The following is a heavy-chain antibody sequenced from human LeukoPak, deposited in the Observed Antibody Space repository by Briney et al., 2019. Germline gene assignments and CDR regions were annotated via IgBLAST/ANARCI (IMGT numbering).Heavy chain of an antibody. CDR1: GDSLTHGFDY. CDR2: VYYTGTT. CDR3: TGRETTVLSLGAFDF. V-gene: IGHV4-39*02. J-gene: IGHJ3*01. D-gene: IGHD4-17*01. Sequence: SETLSLICDVAGDSLTHGFDYCDWVRQSPQRGLEWVGSVYYTGTTYFHPSLEGRVTISIDTSQNLFSLNLTSVTAADTATYFCTGRETTVLSLGAFDFWSRGSVVTVSS.